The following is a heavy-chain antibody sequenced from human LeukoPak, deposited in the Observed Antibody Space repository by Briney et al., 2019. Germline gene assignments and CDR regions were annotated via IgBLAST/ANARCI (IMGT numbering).Heavy chain of an antibody. J-gene: IGHJ4*02. Sequence: SETLSLTCTVSGGSISDYSWSWIRQHPGKGLEWIGVIYFSGLTYYNPSLKSPVTLSVDTSRNQFSLKLSSVTAADTAVYYCARRTDGSGSFFFDFWGQGILVSVSS. D-gene: IGHD3-10*01. CDR1: GGSISDYS. CDR3: ARRTDGSGSFFFDF. CDR2: IYFSGLT. V-gene: IGHV4-59*04.